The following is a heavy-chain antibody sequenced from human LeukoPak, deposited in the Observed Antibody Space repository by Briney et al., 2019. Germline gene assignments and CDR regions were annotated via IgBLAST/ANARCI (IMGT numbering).Heavy chain of an antibody. J-gene: IGHJ4*02. Sequence: SQTLSHTRVIPGDSASSYSAAWKCIRHHPSRGLEWLGRTYFRSKWYNKYALSVKSRITINPNTSKNQFSLQMNSVTREDTALYYCARGGVVILSEVWGQGTLVTVSS. CDR2: TYFRSKWYN. V-gene: IGHV6-1*01. CDR3: ARGGVVILSEV. CDR1: GDSASSYSAA. D-gene: IGHD3-16*01.